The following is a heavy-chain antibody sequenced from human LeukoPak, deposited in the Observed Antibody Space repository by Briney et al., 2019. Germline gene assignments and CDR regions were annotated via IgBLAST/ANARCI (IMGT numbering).Heavy chain of an antibody. V-gene: IGHV3-30*03. J-gene: IGHJ6*02. D-gene: IGHD1-26*01. CDR3: ARDLNSGSYYKDYYYAMDV. CDR2: ISYDANNK. Sequence: GGSLRLSCAASGFTFSSYGMHWVRQAPGQGLDWVAVISYDANNKYYVDSVKGRFTISRDNSKNTLYLQMDSLRAEDTAVYYCARDLNSGSYYKDYYYAMDVWGQGTTVTVSS. CDR1: GFTFSSYG.